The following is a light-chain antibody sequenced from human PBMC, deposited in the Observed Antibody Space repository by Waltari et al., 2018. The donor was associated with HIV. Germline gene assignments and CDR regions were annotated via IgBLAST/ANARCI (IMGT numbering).Light chain of an antibody. CDR2: SNN. J-gene: IGLJ3*02. CDR3: AAWDDSLNGRV. Sequence: QSVLTQPPSASGIPGQRVTTSCSGSSSNIGNTTANLYPKLPVTAPKLLIYSNNQRPSGVPDRFSGSKSDTSASLAISGLQSEDEADYYCAAWDDSLNGRVFGGGTKLTVL. V-gene: IGLV1-44*01. CDR1: SSNIGNTT.